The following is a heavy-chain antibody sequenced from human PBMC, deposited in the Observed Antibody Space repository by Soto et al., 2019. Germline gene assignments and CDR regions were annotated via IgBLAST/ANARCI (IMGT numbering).Heavy chain of an antibody. D-gene: IGHD6-13*01. J-gene: IGHJ6*02. V-gene: IGHV3-30*18. CDR3: AKGRYSSSWVHYHYYYGMDV. Sequence: GGSLRLSCAASGFTFSSYGMHWVRQAPGKGLEWVAVISYDGSNKYYADSVKGRFTISRDNSKNTLYLQMNSLRAEDTAVYYCAKGRYSSSWVHYHYYYGMDVWGQGTTVTVSS. CDR1: GFTFSSYG. CDR2: ISYDGSNK.